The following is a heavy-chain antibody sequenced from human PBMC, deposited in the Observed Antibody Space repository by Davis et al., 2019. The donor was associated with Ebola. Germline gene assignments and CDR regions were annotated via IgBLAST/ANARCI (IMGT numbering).Heavy chain of an antibody. CDR2: TYAGDSDV. D-gene: IGHD3-10*01. CDR1: GYSFTSYW. V-gene: IGHV5-51*01. J-gene: IGHJ4*02. CDR3: ARQESLYGYIDH. Sequence: KVSCKGSGYSFTSYWIAWVRQTPGKGLEWMGITYAGDSDVRYSPSFEGQVTISVDRSLTTAYLQWNSLKASDTATYYCARQESLYGYIDHWGQGTLVTVSS.